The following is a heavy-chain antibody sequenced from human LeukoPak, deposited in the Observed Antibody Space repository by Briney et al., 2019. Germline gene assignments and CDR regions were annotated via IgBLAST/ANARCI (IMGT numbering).Heavy chain of an antibody. CDR3: AKDRGSGYHYFDY. J-gene: IGHJ4*02. Sequence: GRSLRLSCPVSGFAFSSYAMSWVSQAPGRGLEWVSVISTSGESAYYADSVKGRFTISRDNSKNTLYLQMNSLRAEDTAVYYCAKDRGSGYHYFDYWGQGTLVTVSS. D-gene: IGHD3-22*01. CDR1: GFAFSSYA. V-gene: IGHV3-23*01. CDR2: ISTSGESA.